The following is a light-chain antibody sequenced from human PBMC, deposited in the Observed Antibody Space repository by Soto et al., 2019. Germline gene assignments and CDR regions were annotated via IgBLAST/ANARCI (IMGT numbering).Light chain of an antibody. CDR3: QQSYSTPYT. CDR1: QSISSY. Sequence: DIQMTQSPSSLSASVGDRVTITCRASQSISSYLNWYQQKPGKAPKLLIYAASSLQSGVPSRFSGSGSGTDFTLTISSLQHEDFATYYCQQSYSTPYTVGQGTKVDIK. V-gene: IGKV1-39*01. CDR2: AAS. J-gene: IGKJ2*01.